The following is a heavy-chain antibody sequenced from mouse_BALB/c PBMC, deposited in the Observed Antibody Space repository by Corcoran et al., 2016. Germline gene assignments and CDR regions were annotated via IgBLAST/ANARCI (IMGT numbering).Heavy chain of an antibody. CDR3: AREENWAWFAY. V-gene: IGHV1S136*01. D-gene: IGHD4-1*01. CDR1: GYTFTSYV. Sequence: EVQLLQSGNELVKPGASVKMPCKPSGYTFTSYVMHWVKQKPGQGLEWIGYINPYNDGTKYNEKFKGKDTLTSDKSSSTAYMELSSLTSEDSAVYYGAREENWAWFAYWGQGTLVTVSA. J-gene: IGHJ3*01. CDR2: INPYNDGT.